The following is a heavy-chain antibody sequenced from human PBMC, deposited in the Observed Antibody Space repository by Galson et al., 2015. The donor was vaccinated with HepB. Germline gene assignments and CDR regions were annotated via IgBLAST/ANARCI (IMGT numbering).Heavy chain of an antibody. CDR1: GGTFSSYT. CDR3: ARDEDDYGDYVFDY. D-gene: IGHD4-17*01. Sequence: SVKVSCKASGGTFSSYTISWVRQAPGQGLEWMGRIIPILGIANYAQKFQGRVTITADKSTSTAYMELSSLRSEDTAVYYCARDEDDYGDYVFDYWGQGTLVTVSS. CDR2: IIPILGIA. V-gene: IGHV1-69*04. J-gene: IGHJ4*02.